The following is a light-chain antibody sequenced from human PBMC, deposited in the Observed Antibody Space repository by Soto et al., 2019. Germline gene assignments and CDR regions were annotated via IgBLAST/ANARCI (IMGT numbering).Light chain of an antibody. CDR2: GAS. V-gene: IGKV3-20*01. Sequence: EIVLTQSPGTLSLSPGERATLSCRASQSVSSNYLAWYQQKRGQAPRLLIYGASSRATGIPTRFSGSGSGTEFTLTNSGLEAEDFAVYYCQPYDTSPRTFGQETKVE. CDR1: QSVSSNY. J-gene: IGKJ1*01. CDR3: QPYDTSPRT.